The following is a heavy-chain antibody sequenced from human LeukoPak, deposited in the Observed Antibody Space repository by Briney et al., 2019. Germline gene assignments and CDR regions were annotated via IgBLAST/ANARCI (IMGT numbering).Heavy chain of an antibody. CDR1: GVSISSGGYY. D-gene: IGHD6-13*01. CDR3: ARVSAAAGKSDY. Sequence: SEPLSLTCTLSGVSISSGGYYWSWIRPPPGKGLEWIGYIYYSGSTYYNPSLKSRVTISVDTSKNQFSLKLSSVTAADTAVYYCARVSAAAGKSDYWGQGTLVTVSS. J-gene: IGHJ4*02. CDR2: IYYSGST. V-gene: IGHV4-31*03.